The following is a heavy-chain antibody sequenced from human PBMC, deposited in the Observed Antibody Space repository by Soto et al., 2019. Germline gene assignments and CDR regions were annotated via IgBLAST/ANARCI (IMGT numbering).Heavy chain of an antibody. J-gene: IGHJ5*02. CDR3: AKEGVTDAHPPYNWFDP. CDR2: INPKNGVT. Sequence: GASVKVSCKASGYSFTGYYLHWVRQAPGQGLEWMGWINPKNGVTKYGQKFQGRLTMTRDTSTSTAYMEPSRLQSDDTAVYYCAKEGVTDAHPPYNWFDPWGQGVLVTVSS. CDR1: GYSFTGYY. D-gene: IGHD2-21*02. V-gene: IGHV1-2*02.